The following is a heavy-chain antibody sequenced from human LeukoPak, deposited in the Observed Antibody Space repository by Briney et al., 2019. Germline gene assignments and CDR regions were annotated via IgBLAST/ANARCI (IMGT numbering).Heavy chain of an antibody. Sequence: GGSLRLSCAASGFTFSNHWMHWVRQAPGKGLVWVSRISGDGSSTSYADSVKGRFTISRDNAKNTLYLQMNSLRAEDTAVYYCAXXXXSTGWYIFDFWGQGTLVTVSS. J-gene: IGHJ4*02. D-gene: IGHD6-19*01. CDR3: AXXXXSTGWYIFDF. CDR1: GFTFSNHW. CDR2: ISGDGSST. V-gene: IGHV3-74*01.